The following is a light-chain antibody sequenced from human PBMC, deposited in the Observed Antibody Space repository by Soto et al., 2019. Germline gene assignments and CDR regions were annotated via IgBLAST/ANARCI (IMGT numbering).Light chain of an antibody. CDR3: SSYTSSTTVV. Sequence: QSALTQPASVSGSPGQSITISCTGTSSDVGGYNYVSWFQHHPGKAPKLMIYEVSNRPSGVSNCFSGSKSGNTASLTVSGLQAEDEADYYCSSYTSSTTVVFGGGTKLTVL. CDR2: EVS. V-gene: IGLV2-14*01. J-gene: IGLJ3*02. CDR1: SSDVGGYNY.